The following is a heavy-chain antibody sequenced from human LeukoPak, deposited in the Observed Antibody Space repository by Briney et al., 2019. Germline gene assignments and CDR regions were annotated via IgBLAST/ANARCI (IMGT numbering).Heavy chain of an antibody. CDR2: INHSGST. J-gene: IGHJ4*02. CDR1: GGSFSGYY. D-gene: IGHD3-22*01. V-gene: IGHV4-34*01. CDR3: ARMRRHYYDSSGPIDH. Sequence: SETLSLTCAVYGGSFSGYYWSWIRQPPGKGLEWIGEINHSGSTDYNPSLKSRVTISVDTSKNQFSLKLSSVTAADTAVYYCARMRRHYYDSSGPIDHWGQGTLVTVSS.